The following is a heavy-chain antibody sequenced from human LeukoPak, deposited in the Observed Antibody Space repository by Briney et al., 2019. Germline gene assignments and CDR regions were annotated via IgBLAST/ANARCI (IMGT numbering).Heavy chain of an antibody. Sequence: GESLKISCQGSGYSFTSYWIGWVRQLPGKGLEWMGIIYPGDSDTRYSPSFQGQVTISADKSISTAYLQWSSLKASDTAVYYCAREVWREGTTTVDPWGQGTLVTVSS. CDR2: IYPGDSDT. V-gene: IGHV5-51*01. D-gene: IGHD4-17*01. CDR3: AREVWREGTTTVDP. J-gene: IGHJ5*02. CDR1: GYSFTSYW.